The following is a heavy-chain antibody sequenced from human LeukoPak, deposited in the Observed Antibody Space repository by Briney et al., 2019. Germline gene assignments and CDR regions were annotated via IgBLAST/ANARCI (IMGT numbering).Heavy chain of an antibody. CDR1: GFTFSSYS. Sequence: PGGSLRLSCAASGFTFSSYSMTWVRQAPGKGLEWVSSISSSSSYIYYADSVKGRFTISRDNAKNSLYLQMNSLRAEDTAVYYCASPSRGYGYFDYWGQGTLVTVSS. J-gene: IGHJ4*02. CDR3: ASPSRGYGYFDY. V-gene: IGHV3-21*01. D-gene: IGHD1-1*01. CDR2: ISSSSSYI.